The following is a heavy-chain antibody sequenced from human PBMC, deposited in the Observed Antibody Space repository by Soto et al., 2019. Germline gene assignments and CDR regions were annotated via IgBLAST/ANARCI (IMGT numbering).Heavy chain of an antibody. V-gene: IGHV1-18*04. D-gene: IGHD3-16*02. CDR3: ARVIVNWFDP. CDR2: INTYTGDT. Sequence: GASVKVSCKASGYTFTSYGISWVRQAPGQGLEWMGWINTYTGDTNYAQKFQGRVTMTTDTPTSTAYMELRSLRSDDTAAYYCARVIVNWFDPWGQGTQVTVSS. J-gene: IGHJ5*02. CDR1: GYTFTSYG.